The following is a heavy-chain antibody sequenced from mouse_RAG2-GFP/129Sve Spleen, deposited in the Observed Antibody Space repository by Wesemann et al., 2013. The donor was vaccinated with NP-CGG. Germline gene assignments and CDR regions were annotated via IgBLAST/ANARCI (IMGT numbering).Heavy chain of an antibody. V-gene: IGHV5-6-3*01. D-gene: IGHD3-2*01. CDR3: AREGEVSTGFAY. CDR2: INSNGGST. CDR1: GFTFSSYA. Sequence: EVKLLESGGGLVQPGGSLKLSCAASGFTFSSYAMSWVRQTPDKRLELVATINSNGGSTYYPDSVKGRFTISRDNAKNTLYLQMSSLKSEDTAMYYCAREGEVSTGFAYWGQGTLVTVSA. J-gene: IGHJ3*01.